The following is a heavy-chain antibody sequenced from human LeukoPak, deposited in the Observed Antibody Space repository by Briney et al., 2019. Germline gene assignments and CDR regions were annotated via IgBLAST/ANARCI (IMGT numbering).Heavy chain of an antibody. CDR1: GFTFSSYS. Sequence: GGSLRLSCAASGFTFSSYSMNWVRQAPGKGLEWVSSISSSSSYIYYADSVKGRFTISRDNSKNTLYLQMNSLRAEDTAVYYCARDLNTVTTNYWGQGTLVTVSS. D-gene: IGHD4-17*01. V-gene: IGHV3-21*01. CDR2: ISSSSSYI. CDR3: ARDLNTVTTNY. J-gene: IGHJ4*02.